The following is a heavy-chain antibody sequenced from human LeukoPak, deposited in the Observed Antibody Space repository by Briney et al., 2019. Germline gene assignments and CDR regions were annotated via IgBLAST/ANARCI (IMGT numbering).Heavy chain of an antibody. CDR2: ISYDGSNK. D-gene: IGHD3-9*01. Sequence: GGSLRLSCAASGFTFSSYGMHWVRQAPGKGLEWVAVISYDGSNKYYADSVKGRFTISRDNAKNSLYLQMNSLRAEDTALYYCAKDGYDILTGYHGHWGQGTLVTVSS. CDR1: GFTFSSYG. J-gene: IGHJ4*02. CDR3: AKDGYDILTGYHGH. V-gene: IGHV3-30*18.